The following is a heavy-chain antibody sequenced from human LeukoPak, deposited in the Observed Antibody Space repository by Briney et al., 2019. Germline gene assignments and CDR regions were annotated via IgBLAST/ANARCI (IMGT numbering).Heavy chain of an antibody. Sequence: SETLSLTCAVSGGSFSSYYWSWIRQPPGKGLEWIGEINHSGSTNYNPSLKSRVTISVDTSKNQFSLKLSSVSAAGTPVYYCARGLVVRKNKYCFDNWGQGTLVTVSS. J-gene: IGHJ4*02. CDR1: GGSFSSYY. CDR2: INHSGST. CDR3: ARGLVVRKNKYCFDN. D-gene: IGHD3-22*01. V-gene: IGHV4-34*01.